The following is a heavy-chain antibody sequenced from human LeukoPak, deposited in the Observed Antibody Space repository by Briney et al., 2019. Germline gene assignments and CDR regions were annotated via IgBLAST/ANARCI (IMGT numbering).Heavy chain of an antibody. CDR3: ARDGLTGYSSAGGDY. D-gene: IGHD6-19*01. V-gene: IGHV3-30*04. J-gene: IGHJ4*02. CDR1: GFTFSSYA. Sequence: GGSLRLSCAASGFTFSSYAMHWVRQAPGKGLEWVAVISYDGSNKYYADSVKGRFTISRDNSKNTLYLQMNSLRAEDTAVYYCARDGLTGYSSAGGDYWGQGTLVTVSS. CDR2: ISYDGSNK.